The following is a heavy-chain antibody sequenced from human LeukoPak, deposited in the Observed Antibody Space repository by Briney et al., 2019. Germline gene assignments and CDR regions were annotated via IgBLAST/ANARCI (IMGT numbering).Heavy chain of an antibody. J-gene: IGHJ3*02. CDR2: IIPIFGTR. Sequence: SVKVSCKASGGTFRSYAISWVRQAPGQGLEWMGRIIPIFGTRNYAQKFQGRVTIITDESTSTAYMELSRLRSEDTAVYYCARDTRRQSSSGYYLMDAFDIWGQGTMVTVSS. D-gene: IGHD3-22*01. CDR1: GGTFRSYA. V-gene: IGHV1-69*05. CDR3: ARDTRRQSSSGYYLMDAFDI.